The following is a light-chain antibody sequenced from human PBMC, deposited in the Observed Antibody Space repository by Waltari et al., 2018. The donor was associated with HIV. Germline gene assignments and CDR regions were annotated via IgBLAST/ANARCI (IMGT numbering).Light chain of an antibody. Sequence: ETVLTPSPARLSLSRGARATLSGRANQSVSDFLAWYRQTPGQPPRLLIYDASTRATGTPARFSGSGSGTDFTLTISSLEPEDFAVYYCQQRSHWPLTFGGGTKVEMK. CDR2: DAS. CDR3: QQRSHWPLT. J-gene: IGKJ4*01. V-gene: IGKV3-11*01. CDR1: QSVSDF.